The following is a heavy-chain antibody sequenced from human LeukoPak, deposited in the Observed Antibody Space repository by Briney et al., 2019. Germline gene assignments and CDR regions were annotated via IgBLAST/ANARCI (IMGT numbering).Heavy chain of an antibody. CDR3: ARGGYNYGYIY. V-gene: IGHV4-4*07. CDR1: GGSITNYY. D-gene: IGHD5-18*01. CDR2: IMIGGNT. Sequence: PSETLSLTCTVSGGSITNYYWSWIRQPAGKGLEWIGQIMIGGNTDYNPSLKGRLTISLDTSKNQFSLKLNSMTAADTAVYYCARGGYNYGYIYWGQGTLVTVSS. J-gene: IGHJ4*02.